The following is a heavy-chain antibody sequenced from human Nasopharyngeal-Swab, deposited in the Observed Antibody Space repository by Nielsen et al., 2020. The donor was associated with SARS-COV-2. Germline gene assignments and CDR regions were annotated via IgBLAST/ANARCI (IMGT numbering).Heavy chain of an antibody. CDR3: AREMRDSSSGNDAFDV. CDR2: INPISGGA. J-gene: IGHJ3*01. Sequence: WVRQAPGQGLEWMGCINPISGGATYAQKFEGRVTMTRATSRDTAYMELSVLRPDDTAVFYCAREMRDSSSGNDAFDVWGQGTRVTVSS. V-gene: IGHV1-2*02. D-gene: IGHD3-10*01.